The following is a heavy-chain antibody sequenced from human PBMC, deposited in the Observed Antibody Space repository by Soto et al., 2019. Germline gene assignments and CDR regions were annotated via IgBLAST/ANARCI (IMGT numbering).Heavy chain of an antibody. CDR1: GFTSSSYG. J-gene: IGHJ3*02. CDR2: ISNDGTST. D-gene: IGHD3-22*01. V-gene: IGHV3-74*01. Sequence: PGGSLXLSCAASGFTSSSYGMHWVRQAPGKGLVWVSRISNDGTSTNYADSVKGRFTISRDNAKNTMYLEMNSLRAEDTAVYYCARDWYYYDTSDHFSADAFDIWGQGTTVTVSS. CDR3: ARDWYYYDTSDHFSADAFDI.